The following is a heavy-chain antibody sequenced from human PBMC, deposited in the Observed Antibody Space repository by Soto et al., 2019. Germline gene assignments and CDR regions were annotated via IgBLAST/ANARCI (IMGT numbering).Heavy chain of an antibody. J-gene: IGHJ5*02. CDR1: GYTFTGYA. CDR2: INAGNGNT. CDR3: ARGVWFGELFWFDP. Sequence: ASVKVSCKASGYTFTGYAMHWVRQAPGQRLEWMGWINAGNGNTKYSQKFQGRVTITRDTSASTAYMELSSLRSEDTAVYYCARGVWFGELFWFDPWGQGTLVTVSS. D-gene: IGHD3-10*01. V-gene: IGHV1-3*01.